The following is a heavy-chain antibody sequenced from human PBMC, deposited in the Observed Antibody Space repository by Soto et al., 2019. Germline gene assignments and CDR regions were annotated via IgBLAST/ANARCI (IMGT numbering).Heavy chain of an antibody. V-gene: IGHV1-18*01. J-gene: IGHJ5*02. Sequence: QVHLVQSGAEVKKPGASVQVSCKASGYSFTSYGISWVRQAAGQGLEWMAWISGYNGKTRFAPKYQGRLTMTIDTSTSTAYMDLRSLRSDDAAMYYCASDIMVNTDNWFDLWRQGTLVTVSS. CDR1: GYSFTSYG. CDR3: ASDIMVNTDNWFDL. CDR2: ISGYNGKT. D-gene: IGHD2-8*01.